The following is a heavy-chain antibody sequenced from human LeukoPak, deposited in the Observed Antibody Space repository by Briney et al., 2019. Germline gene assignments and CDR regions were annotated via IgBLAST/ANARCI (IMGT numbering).Heavy chain of an antibody. V-gene: IGHV3-23*01. Sequence: GGSLRLSCAASGFTFGSHEMHWVRQAPGKGLEWVSGISASGGSTYYADSVKGRFTISRDNSKNTLYLQMNSLRAEDTAVYYCAKATGSTMIVVSPTYYFDYWGQGTLVTVSS. CDR2: ISASGGST. CDR1: GFTFGSHE. CDR3: AKATGSTMIVVSPTYYFDY. J-gene: IGHJ4*02. D-gene: IGHD3-22*01.